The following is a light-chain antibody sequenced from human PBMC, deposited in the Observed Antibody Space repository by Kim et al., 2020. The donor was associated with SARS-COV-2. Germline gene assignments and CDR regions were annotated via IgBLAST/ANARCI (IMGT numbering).Light chain of an antibody. CDR1: QSISSY. J-gene: IGKJ2*01. CDR2: AAS. V-gene: IGKV1-39*01. Sequence: DIQMTQSPSSLSASVGDRVTITCRASQSISSYLNWYQQKPGKAPKLLIYAASSLQSGVPSRFSGSGSGTDFTLTISSLQPEDFATYYCQQSYNTPHPFGQGTKLEF. CDR3: QQSYNTPHP.